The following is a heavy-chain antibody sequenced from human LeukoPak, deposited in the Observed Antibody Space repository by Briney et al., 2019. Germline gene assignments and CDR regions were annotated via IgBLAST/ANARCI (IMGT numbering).Heavy chain of an antibody. CDR3: ARGPAYYYDSNGMDV. D-gene: IGHD3-22*01. Sequence: GSLRLSCAASGFTVSSNYMSWVRQAPGKGLEWVSVIYSGGSTYYADSVKGRFTISRHNSKNTLYLQMNSLRAEDTAVYYCARGPAYYYDSNGMDVWGQGTTVTVSS. J-gene: IGHJ6*02. CDR2: IYSGGST. V-gene: IGHV3-53*04. CDR1: GFTVSSNY.